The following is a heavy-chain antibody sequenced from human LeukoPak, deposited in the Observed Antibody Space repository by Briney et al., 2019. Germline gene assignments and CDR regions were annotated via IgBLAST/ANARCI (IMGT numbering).Heavy chain of an antibody. D-gene: IGHD1-26*01. Sequence: PSETLSLTCTVSGGSISSGGYYWSWIRQPPGKGLEWIGYIYHSGSTYYNPSLKSRVTISVDRSKNQFSLKLSSVTAADTAVYYCARAPYYSGSYDYWGQGTLVTVSS. J-gene: IGHJ4*02. CDR2: IYHSGST. CDR3: ARAPYYSGSYDY. CDR1: GGSISSGGYY. V-gene: IGHV4-30-2*01.